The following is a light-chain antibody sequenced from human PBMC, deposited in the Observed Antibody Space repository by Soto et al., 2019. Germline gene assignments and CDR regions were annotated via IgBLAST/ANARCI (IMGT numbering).Light chain of an antibody. V-gene: IGKV3-20*01. CDR2: GAS. J-gene: IGKJ4*01. CDR1: QSVSRNY. CDR3: QQYDFLPLT. Sequence: EVVLTQSPGTLSLSPGDRATLSCRARQSVSRNYLAWYQQKPGQTPRLLIFGASNRAADIPARFSASGSGTDFTLTISGLEPDDFAVYYCQQYDFLPLTFGGGTRL.